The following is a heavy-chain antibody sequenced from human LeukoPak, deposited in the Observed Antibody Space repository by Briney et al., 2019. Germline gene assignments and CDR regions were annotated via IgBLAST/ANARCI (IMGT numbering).Heavy chain of an antibody. D-gene: IGHD6-13*01. J-gene: IGHJ5*02. CDR3: ARASPQLVTYWFDP. V-gene: IGHV4-59*01. Sequence: SETLSLTCTVSAGSISSYYWSWIRQPPGKGLEWIGYIYCSGSTNYNPSLKSRVTISVDTSKNQFSLKLSSVTAADTAVCYCARASPQLVTYWFDPWGQGTLVTVSS. CDR2: IYCSGST. CDR1: AGSISSYY.